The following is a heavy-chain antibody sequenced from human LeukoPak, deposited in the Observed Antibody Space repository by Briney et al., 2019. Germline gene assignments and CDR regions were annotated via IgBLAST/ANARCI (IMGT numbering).Heavy chain of an antibody. CDR1: GGTFSSCA. CDR3: TRDLGYSSGSSFDY. J-gene: IGHJ4*02. V-gene: IGHV3-15*01. D-gene: IGHD6-19*01. CDR2: IKSKTDGGTT. Sequence: SCKASGGTFSSCAISWVRQAPGKGLEWVGRIKSKTDGGTTDYAAPVKGRFTISRDDSKNTLYLQMNSLKTEDTAVHYCTRDLGYSSGSSFDYWGQGTLVTVSS.